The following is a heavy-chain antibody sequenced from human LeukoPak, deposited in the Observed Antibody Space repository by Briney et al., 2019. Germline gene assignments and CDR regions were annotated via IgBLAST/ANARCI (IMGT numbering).Heavy chain of an antibody. J-gene: IGHJ4*02. CDR3: TRSTVKAIDYFDY. D-gene: IGHD4-17*01. V-gene: IGHV3-73*01. CDR2: IRSKANSYAT. Sequence: GGSLRLSCAASGFTFSGSAMHWVRQASGKGLEWVGRIRSKANSYATAYAASVKGRFTISRDDSKNTAYLQMNSLKTEDTAVYYRTRSTVKAIDYFDYWGQGTLVTVSS. CDR1: GFTFSGSA.